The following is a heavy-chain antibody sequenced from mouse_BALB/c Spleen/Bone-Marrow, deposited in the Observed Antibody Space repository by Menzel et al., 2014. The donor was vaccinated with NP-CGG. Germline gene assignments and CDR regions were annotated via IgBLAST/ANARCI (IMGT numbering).Heavy chain of an antibody. J-gene: IGHJ2*01. CDR2: IRNRANGYTT. V-gene: IGHV7-3*02. Sequence: EVMLVESGGGLVQPGGSLRLSCATSGFTFTDYYMSWVRQPPGKALEWLGFIRNRANGYTTEYSAPVKGRFTISRDNSQSILYLQMNTLRAEDSATYYCARDRGGLLHDYWGQGTTLTVSS. CDR1: GFTFTDYY. CDR3: ARDRGGLLHDY. D-gene: IGHD1-1*01.